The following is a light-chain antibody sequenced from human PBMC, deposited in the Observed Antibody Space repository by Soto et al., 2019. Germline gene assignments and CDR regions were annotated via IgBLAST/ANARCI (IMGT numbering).Light chain of an antibody. V-gene: IGKV1-27*01. CDR3: LKYGGVRRT. Sequence: DIQMTQSPSSLSASVGDRVTITCRASQGIANSLAWYQQRPGKVPKLLIYGASALQSGVASRFSGSGSGTDFTLNIRSLQPEDVATYYCLKYGGVRRTLGGGTKVEIK. CDR1: QGIANS. J-gene: IGKJ4*01. CDR2: GAS.